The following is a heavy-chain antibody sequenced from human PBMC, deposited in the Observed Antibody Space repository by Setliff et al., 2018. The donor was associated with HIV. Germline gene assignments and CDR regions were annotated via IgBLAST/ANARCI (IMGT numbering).Heavy chain of an antibody. Sequence: PSETLSLTCTVSGGSISSGGYFWSWIRQHPGKGLEWMGYINHSVSTNYNMSLWSRVTISLDASRNQFSLELISVTAADTAVYYCAGGPGTTSIDYWAQGTLVTVSS. V-gene: IGHV4-31*03. J-gene: IGHJ4*02. CDR3: AGGPGTTSIDY. CDR1: GGSISSGGYF. CDR2: INHSVST. D-gene: IGHD1-26*01.